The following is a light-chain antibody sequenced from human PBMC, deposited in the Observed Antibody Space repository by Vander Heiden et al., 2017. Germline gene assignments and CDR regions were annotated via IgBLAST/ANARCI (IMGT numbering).Light chain of an antibody. CDR2: SNN. V-gene: IGLV1-44*01. Sequence: QSVLPQPPSASGTPGQRVTISCSGSSSNIGRNTVNWYQQLPGTAPKLLIYSNNQRPSGVPDRVSGSKSGTSASLAISGLQSEDEADYYCASWDDSLNGWVFGGGTKLTVL. J-gene: IGLJ3*02. CDR3: ASWDDSLNGWV. CDR1: SSNIGRNT.